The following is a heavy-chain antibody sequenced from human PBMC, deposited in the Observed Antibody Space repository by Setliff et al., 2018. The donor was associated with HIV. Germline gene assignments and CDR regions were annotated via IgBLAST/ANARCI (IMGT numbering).Heavy chain of an antibody. D-gene: IGHD2-2*02. CDR2: ISYDGSYK. J-gene: IGHJ1*01. Sequence: PGGSLRLSCAASGFTFSTYSMNWVRQAPGKGLEWVAVISYDGSYKYYADSVKGRFTISRDNSKNTLYLQMNSLTAGDTAMYYCTREPTRYTNSPRGRYFQYWGQGTLGTVS. CDR3: TREPTRYTNSPRGRYFQY. V-gene: IGHV3-30*04. CDR1: GFTFSTYS.